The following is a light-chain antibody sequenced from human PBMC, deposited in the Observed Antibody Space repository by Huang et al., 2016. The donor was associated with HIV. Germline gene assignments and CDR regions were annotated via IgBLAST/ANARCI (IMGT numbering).Light chain of an antibody. J-gene: IGKJ2*01. CDR3: QQYDTFS. CDR2: GAS. Sequence: EVVLTQSPGILSLSAGERASLSCRASRNLTNSQLAWYQQKVGQPPRLRVFGASTRVSGVPERFTGGVSGRDFTLSISGLESDDFATYYCQQYDTFSFGQGTRLE. CDR1: RNLTNSQ. V-gene: IGKV3-20*01.